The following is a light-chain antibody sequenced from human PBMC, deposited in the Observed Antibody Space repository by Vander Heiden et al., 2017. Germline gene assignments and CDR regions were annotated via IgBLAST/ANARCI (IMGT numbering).Light chain of an antibody. Sequence: QSVMTQPPSASGTPGQRATISCSGTRSNIGNNYVYWYQQFPGTAPKLLNYKNSHRPSGGPDRFSGSRSGTSAYLDISGLRSEDEADYYCAAWDESLSGWVFGGGTKLTVL. CDR2: KNS. CDR1: RSNIGNNY. V-gene: IGLV1-47*01. J-gene: IGLJ3*02. CDR3: AAWDESLSGWV.